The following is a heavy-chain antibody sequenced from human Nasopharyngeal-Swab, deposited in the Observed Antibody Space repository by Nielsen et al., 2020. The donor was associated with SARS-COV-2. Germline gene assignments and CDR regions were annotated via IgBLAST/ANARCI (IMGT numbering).Heavy chain of an antibody. V-gene: IGHV3-21*06. CDR3: ARDGSGWSRDY. J-gene: IGHJ4*02. CDR1: GFTFTSYS. D-gene: IGHD6-13*01. CDR2: IGHDGRAT. Sequence: GESLKISCEASGFTFTSYSINWFRQAQGKGLEWVSLIGHDGRATFYPDSLKGRFTTSRDNAQNLVYLQINSLRAEDTAVYYCARDGSGWSRDYWGQGTLVIVSS.